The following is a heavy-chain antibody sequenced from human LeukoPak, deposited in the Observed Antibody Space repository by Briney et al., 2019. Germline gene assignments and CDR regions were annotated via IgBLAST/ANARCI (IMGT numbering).Heavy chain of an antibody. CDR2: IDPSDSYT. CDR1: GYSFTSYW. V-gene: IGHV5-10-1*01. J-gene: IGHJ4*02. Sequence: GESLKISCKGSGYSFTSYWISWVRQLPGKGLEWVGRIDPSDSYTNYSPSFQGHVTISADKSISTAYLQWSSLKASDTAMYYCARAPLTTVTTWAIDYWGQGTLVTVSS. CDR3: ARAPLTTVTTWAIDY. D-gene: IGHD4-17*01.